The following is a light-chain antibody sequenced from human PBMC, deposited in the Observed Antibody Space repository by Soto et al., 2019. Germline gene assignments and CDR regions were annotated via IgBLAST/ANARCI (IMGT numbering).Light chain of an antibody. CDR3: QQSYSTPVT. J-gene: IGKJ1*01. V-gene: IGKV3D-15*01. CDR1: QSVGSN. CDR2: GAF. Sequence: EIVMTQSPATLSVSPGERATLSCRASQSVGSNLAWYQQKPGQAPRLLIYGAFNRATGIPARVRGSGSGTEFTLTISSLQPEDFATYYCQQSYSTPVTFGQGTKVDIK.